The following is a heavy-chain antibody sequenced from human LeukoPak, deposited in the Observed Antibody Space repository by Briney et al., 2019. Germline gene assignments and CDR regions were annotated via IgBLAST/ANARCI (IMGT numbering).Heavy chain of an antibody. CDR3: ARIKLTGNWFDP. V-gene: IGHV1-18*01. J-gene: IGHJ5*02. CDR1: GYTFTSYG. CDR2: ISAYNGNT. D-gene: IGHD1-20*01. Sequence: ASVKVSCKASGYTFTSYGISWVRQAPGQGLEWMGWISAYNGNTNYAQKLQGRVTMTTDTSTSTAYMELRSLRSDDTAVCYCARIKLTGNWFDPWGQGTLVTVSS.